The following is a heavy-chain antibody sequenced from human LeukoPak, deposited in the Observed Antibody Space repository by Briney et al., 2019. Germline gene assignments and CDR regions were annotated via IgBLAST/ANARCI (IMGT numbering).Heavy chain of an antibody. Sequence: SGTLSLTCAVSGGSISSSNWWSWIRQPPGKGLEWIGEIYHSGSTNYNPSLKSRVTISVDKSKNQFSLKLSSVTAADTAVYYCAREPYGSGRSRFDYWGQGTLVTVSS. V-gene: IGHV4-4*02. J-gene: IGHJ4*02. CDR2: IYHSGST. CDR3: AREPYGSGRSRFDY. D-gene: IGHD3-10*01. CDR1: GGSISSSNW.